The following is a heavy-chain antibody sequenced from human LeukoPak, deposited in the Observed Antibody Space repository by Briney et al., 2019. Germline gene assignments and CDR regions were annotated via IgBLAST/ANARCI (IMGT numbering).Heavy chain of an antibody. V-gene: IGHV4-59*12. D-gene: IGHD3-22*01. CDR2: IYYSGNT. Sequence: PSETLSLTCTVSGGSISSYYWSWIRQPPEKGLEFIGYIYYSGNTNYNPSPKSRVTISVDTSKNQFSLKLSSVTAADTAVYYCARIYTSGYNGYSFDYWGQGTLVTVSS. J-gene: IGHJ4*02. CDR3: ARIYTSGYNGYSFDY. CDR1: GGSISSYY.